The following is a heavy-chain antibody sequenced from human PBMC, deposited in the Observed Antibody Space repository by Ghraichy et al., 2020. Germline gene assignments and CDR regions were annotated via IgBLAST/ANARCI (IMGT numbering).Heavy chain of an antibody. V-gene: IGHV4-34*01. CDR3: ASLRRRWLEPPNYFDY. Sequence: ESLNISCAASGFTFSSYAMSWIRQPPGKGLEWIGEINHSGSTNYNPSLKSRVTISVDTSKNQFSLKLSSVTAADTAVYYCASLRRRWLEPPNYFDYWGQGTLVTVSS. CDR1: GFTFSSYA. CDR2: INHSGST. J-gene: IGHJ4*02. D-gene: IGHD6-19*01.